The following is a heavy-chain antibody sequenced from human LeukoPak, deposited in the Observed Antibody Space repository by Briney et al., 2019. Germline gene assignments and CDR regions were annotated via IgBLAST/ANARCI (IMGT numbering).Heavy chain of an antibody. CDR1: GYTFTSYY. Sequence: ASVKVSCKASGYTFTSYYMHWVRQAPGQGLEWMGIINPSGGSTSYAQKFQGRVTMTRDTSTSTVYMELSSLRSEDTAVYYCARGPDAGYGDYLSHYYYYYYMDVWGKGTTVIVSS. CDR2: INPSGGST. J-gene: IGHJ6*03. D-gene: IGHD4-17*01. CDR3: ARGPDAGYGDYLSHYYYYYYMDV. V-gene: IGHV1-46*01.